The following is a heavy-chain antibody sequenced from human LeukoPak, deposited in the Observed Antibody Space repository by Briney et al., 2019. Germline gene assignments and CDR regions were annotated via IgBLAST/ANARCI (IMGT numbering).Heavy chain of an antibody. CDR2: INTNTGNP. V-gene: IGHV7-4-1*02. CDR1: GYTFTSYY. D-gene: IGHD1-26*01. J-gene: IGHJ3*02. Sequence: AASVKVSCKASGYTFTSYYIHWVRQAPGQGLEWVGWINTNTGNPTYVQGFAGRFVFSLDTSVNTAYLQINSLKAEDTAVYYCARDPLLRAFDIWGQGTMVTVSS. CDR3: ARDPLLRAFDI.